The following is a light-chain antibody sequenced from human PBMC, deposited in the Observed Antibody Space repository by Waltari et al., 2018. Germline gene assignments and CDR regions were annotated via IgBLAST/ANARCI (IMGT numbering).Light chain of an antibody. CDR3: GTWDASLGGI. V-gene: IGLV1-51*02. CDR1: SSKIGNNY. J-gene: IGLJ1*01. Sequence: QSVLTQPPSVSAAPGQTVTISCHANSSKIGNNYVSWYQHFPGPAPKLLIYENNRRPSGIPDRFSGSKSGTSATLGITGLQTGDEADYYCGTWDASLGGIFGTGTKVTVL. CDR2: ENN.